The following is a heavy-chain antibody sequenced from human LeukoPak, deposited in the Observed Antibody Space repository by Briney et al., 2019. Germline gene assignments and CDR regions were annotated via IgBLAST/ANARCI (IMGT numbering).Heavy chain of an antibody. CDR3: AKESKTRIAALDF. Sequence: GSLRLSCAASGFTFSSYAMSWVRQAPGKGLEWVSAISGSASNIYYADSVKGRFTISRDNSKNTLYLQMNSLRAEDTAVYYCAKESKTRIAALDFWGQGTLVTVSS. D-gene: IGHD6-13*01. CDR2: ISGSASNI. V-gene: IGHV3-23*01. CDR1: GFTFSSYA. J-gene: IGHJ4*02.